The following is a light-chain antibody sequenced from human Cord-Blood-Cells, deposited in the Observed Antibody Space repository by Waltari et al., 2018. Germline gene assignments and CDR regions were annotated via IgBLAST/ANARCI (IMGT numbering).Light chain of an antibody. CDR3: QQYNSYRT. CDR1: QSISSW. CDR2: DAS. V-gene: IGKV1-5*01. J-gene: IGKJ1*01. Sequence: DIQMTQSPPPLSASVGVRVTIPCRASQSISSWLTWYQQKPGKAPKLLLYDASSLESGVPSRFSSSGSGTEFTLTISSLQPDDFATYYCQQYNSYRTFGQGTKVEIK.